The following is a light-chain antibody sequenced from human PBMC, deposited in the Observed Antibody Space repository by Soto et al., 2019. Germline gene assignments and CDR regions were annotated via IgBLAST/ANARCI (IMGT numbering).Light chain of an antibody. Sequence: IVMTQSPATLSVSXGEGATLSCRARQSVSSNLAWYQQKPGXAPRLIXSGASTRANGSPARFSGSGSVTEFTRIISSLQSEDSAVYYGQQYNSWLWTFGQGTKVDIK. CDR2: GAS. V-gene: IGKV3-15*01. CDR1: QSVSSN. J-gene: IGKJ1*01. CDR3: QQYNSWLWT.